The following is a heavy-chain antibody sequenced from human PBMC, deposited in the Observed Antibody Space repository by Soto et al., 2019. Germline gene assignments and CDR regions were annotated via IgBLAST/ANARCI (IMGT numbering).Heavy chain of an antibody. CDR3: AAKGIAAAGSQGAFDI. V-gene: IGHV4-39*01. CDR2: IYYSGSS. J-gene: IGHJ3*02. D-gene: IGHD6-13*01. Sequence: QLQLQESGPGLLKPSETLSLTCTVSGGSISSSSYYWGWIRQPPGKGPEWIGRIYYSGSSYYNPSLKSRVTISADTSKNQFSLKLSSVNAADTAVYYCAAKGIAAAGSQGAFDIWGQGTMVTVSS. CDR1: GGSISSSSYY.